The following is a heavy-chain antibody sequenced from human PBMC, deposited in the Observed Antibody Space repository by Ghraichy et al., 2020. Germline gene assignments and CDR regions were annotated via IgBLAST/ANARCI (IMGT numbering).Heavy chain of an antibody. V-gene: IGHV4-59*01. CDR1: GGSISSYY. CDR3: ARSRGSAHHYYYYYYMDV. Sequence: SETLSLTCTVSGGSISSYYWSWIRQPPGKGLEWIGYIYYSGSTNYNPSLKSRVTISVDTSKNQFSLKLSSVTAADTAVYYCARSRGSAHHYYYYYYMDVWGKGTTVTVSS. CDR2: IYYSGST. D-gene: IGHD3-16*01. J-gene: IGHJ6*03.